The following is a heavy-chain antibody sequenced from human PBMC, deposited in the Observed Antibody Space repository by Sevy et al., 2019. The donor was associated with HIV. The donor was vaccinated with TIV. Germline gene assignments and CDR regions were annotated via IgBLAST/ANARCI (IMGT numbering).Heavy chain of an antibody. CDR3: ARDGYYYGSGSYYDAFDI. Sequence: GGSLRLSCAASGFTFSSYWMHWVRQAPGKGLVWVSRINSDGSSTGYADSVKGRFTISRDNAKNTLYLQMNSLRAEDTAVYYCARDGYYYGSGSYYDAFDIWGQGTMVTVSS. V-gene: IGHV3-74*01. D-gene: IGHD3-10*01. J-gene: IGHJ3*02. CDR1: GFTFSSYW. CDR2: INSDGSST.